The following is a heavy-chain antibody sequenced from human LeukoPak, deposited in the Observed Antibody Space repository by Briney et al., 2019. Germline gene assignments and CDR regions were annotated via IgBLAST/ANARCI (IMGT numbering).Heavy chain of an antibody. CDR1: GFTFSTFA. D-gene: IGHD6-13*01. J-gene: IGHJ4*02. V-gene: IGHV3-23*01. Sequence: GGSLRLSCAASGFTFSTFAMTWVRQAPGKGLEWVSAISGSDGSTFYADSVKGRFTISRDNSKSTLYLQMNSLRADDTALYYCARPPSSSIYIGGDYWGQGTLVTVSS. CDR2: ISGSDGST. CDR3: ARPPSSSIYIGGDY.